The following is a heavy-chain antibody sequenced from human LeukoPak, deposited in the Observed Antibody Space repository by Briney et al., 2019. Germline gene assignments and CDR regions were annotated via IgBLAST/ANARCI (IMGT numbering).Heavy chain of an antibody. V-gene: IGHV3-74*01. J-gene: IGHJ4*02. CDR1: GFTFSGYA. Sequence: GGSLRLSCAASGFTFSGYAMNWVRQAPGKGLVWVSRINSDGSSTIYADSVKGRFTISRDNARNTLYLQMNSLRAEDTAVYYCACLGLTMHWDNACWGQGTLVTVSS. CDR3: ACLGLTMHWDNAC. D-gene: IGHD5/OR15-5a*01. CDR2: INSDGSST.